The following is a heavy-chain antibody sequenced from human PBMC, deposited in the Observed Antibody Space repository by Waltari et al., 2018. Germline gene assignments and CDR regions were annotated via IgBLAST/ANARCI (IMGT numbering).Heavy chain of an antibody. CDR1: GFTFSSYA. J-gene: IGHJ3*02. V-gene: IGHV3-23*01. CDR3: ATLITYMITFGGVIVTGAFDI. D-gene: IGHD3-16*02. CDR2: FSGSGGHT. Sequence: EVQLLESGGGLVQPGGSLRLSCAASGFTFSSYAMSWVRQAPGKGPEWVSAFSGSGGHTYYADSVKRRFTISRDNSKNTLYLQMNSLRAEDTAVYYCATLITYMITFGGVIVTGAFDIWGQGTMVTVSS.